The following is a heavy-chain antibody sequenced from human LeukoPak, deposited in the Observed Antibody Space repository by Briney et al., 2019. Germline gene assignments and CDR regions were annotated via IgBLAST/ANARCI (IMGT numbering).Heavy chain of an antibody. CDR2: IYSGGST. Sequence: GGSLRLSCAASGFTFSSYEMNWVRQAPGKGLEWVSVIYSGGSTYYADSVKGRFTISRDNSKNTPYLQMNSLRAEDTAVYYCAREADSGSYYALKYWGQGTLVTVSS. J-gene: IGHJ4*02. V-gene: IGHV3-53*01. CDR3: AREADSGSYYALKY. D-gene: IGHD1-26*01. CDR1: GFTFSSYE.